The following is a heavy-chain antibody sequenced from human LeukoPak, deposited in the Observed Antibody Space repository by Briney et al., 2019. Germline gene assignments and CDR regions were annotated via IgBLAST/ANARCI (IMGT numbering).Heavy chain of an antibody. D-gene: IGHD5-18*01. CDR2: INSDWSIT. J-gene: IGHJ2*01. CDR1: GFTFSTHW. Sequence: GGSLRLSCAASGFTFSTHWMHWVRQAPGKGLVWVSRINSDWSITSYADSVKGRFTISRDNSKKTLYLQMNSLRAEDTAVYYCAKNGAMVSHWYFDLWGRGTLVTVSS. V-gene: IGHV3-74*01. CDR3: AKNGAMVSHWYFDL.